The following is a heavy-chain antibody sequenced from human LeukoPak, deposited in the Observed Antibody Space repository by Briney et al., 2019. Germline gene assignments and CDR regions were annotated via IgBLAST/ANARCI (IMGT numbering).Heavy chain of an antibody. D-gene: IGHD5-12*01. Sequence: SETLSLTCTVSGGSISSYYWSWIRQPAGKGLEWIGRIYTSGSTNYNPSLKSRVTMSVDTSKNQFSLKLSSVTAADTAVYYCARGLGYSGYDSRFNDYWGQGTLVTVSS. V-gene: IGHV4-4*07. CDR2: IYTSGST. CDR1: GGSISSYY. J-gene: IGHJ4*02. CDR3: ARGLGYSGYDSRFNDY.